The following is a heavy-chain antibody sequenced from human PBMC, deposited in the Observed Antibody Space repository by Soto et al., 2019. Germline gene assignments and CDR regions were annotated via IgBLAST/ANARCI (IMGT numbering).Heavy chain of an antibody. V-gene: IGHV4-59*01. Sequence: TSEPLSLTCTVSGGSISSYDWSWIRQPPGKGLEWIGYIYYSGSTNYNPSLKSRVTISVDTSKNQFSLKLSSVTAADTAVYYCARGWLHYYYYYMDVWGKGITVTVSS. J-gene: IGHJ6*03. CDR1: GGSISSYD. CDR2: IYYSGST. CDR3: ARGWLHYYYYYMDV. D-gene: IGHD5-12*01.